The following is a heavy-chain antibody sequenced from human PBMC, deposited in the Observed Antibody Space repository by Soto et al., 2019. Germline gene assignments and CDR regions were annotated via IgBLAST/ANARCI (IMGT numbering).Heavy chain of an antibody. V-gene: IGHV3-23*01. D-gene: IGHD2-2*01. CDR3: AKDHCGTTSCIWGPDY. CDR1: GFTFSSYA. J-gene: IGHJ4*02. CDR2: VTVGGGA. Sequence: GGSLRLSCAASGFTFSSYAMNWVRQAPGKGLEWVSAVTVGGGAYYADSVKGRFTISRDNSKNTLFLQMNSLRAEDTAVYYCAKDHCGTTSCIWGPDYWGQGTLVTVSS.